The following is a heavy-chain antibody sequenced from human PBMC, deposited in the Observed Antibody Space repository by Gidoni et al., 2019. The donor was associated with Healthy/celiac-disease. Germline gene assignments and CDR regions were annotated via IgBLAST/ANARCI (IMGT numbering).Heavy chain of an antibody. D-gene: IGHD3-10*01. CDR3: ARALILLWFGESKRYNWFDP. Sequence: QVQLQETGPGLVKPSGTLSLTSAVSGGYISSANWWSWVGQPPGKGLEWSGEIYHSGTPSYNPSIKSRVTISVDKSKYHFSLKLSSVTAADTAVYYCARALILLWFGESKRYNWFDPWGQGTLVTVSS. CDR1: GGYISSANW. V-gene: IGHV4-4*02. J-gene: IGHJ5*02. CDR2: IYHSGTP.